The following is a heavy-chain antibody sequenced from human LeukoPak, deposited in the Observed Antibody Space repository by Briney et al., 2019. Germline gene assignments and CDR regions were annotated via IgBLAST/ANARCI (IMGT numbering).Heavy chain of an antibody. Sequence: PGGSLRLSCTTSGFTFGDYAMSWVRQAPGKGLEWVSYISSSSSTIYYADSVKGRFTISRDNAKNSLYLQMNSLRAEDTAVYYCAKDRDYYGSGSYTGEDYWGQGTLVTVSS. V-gene: IGHV3-48*01. CDR2: ISSSSSTI. CDR1: GFTFGDYA. D-gene: IGHD3-10*01. J-gene: IGHJ4*02. CDR3: AKDRDYYGSGSYTGEDY.